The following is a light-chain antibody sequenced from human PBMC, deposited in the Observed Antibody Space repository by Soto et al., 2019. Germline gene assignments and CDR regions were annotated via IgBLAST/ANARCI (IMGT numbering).Light chain of an antibody. Sequence: QSVLTQPPSASGTPGQGVTTSCSGSSSDIGSNTVNWYQQLPGTAPKLLIYFNNQRPSGVPDRFSGSKSGTSASLAISGLQSEDEAQYYCAAWDDSLNGPVFGGGTKLTVL. CDR3: AAWDDSLNGPV. J-gene: IGLJ3*02. CDR1: SSDIGSNT. CDR2: FNN. V-gene: IGLV1-44*01.